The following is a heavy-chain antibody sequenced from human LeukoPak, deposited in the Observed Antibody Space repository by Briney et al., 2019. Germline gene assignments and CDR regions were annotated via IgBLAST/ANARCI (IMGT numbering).Heavy chain of an antibody. Sequence: GASVKVSCKASGGTFSSYAISWVRQAPGQGLEWMGGIIPIFGTANYAQKFQGRVTITADESTSTAYMALSSLRSEDTAVYYCARQRIAAAGNVPFDYWGQGTLVTVSS. CDR3: ARQRIAAAGNVPFDY. CDR1: GGTFSSYA. D-gene: IGHD6-13*01. J-gene: IGHJ4*02. V-gene: IGHV1-69*01. CDR2: IIPIFGTA.